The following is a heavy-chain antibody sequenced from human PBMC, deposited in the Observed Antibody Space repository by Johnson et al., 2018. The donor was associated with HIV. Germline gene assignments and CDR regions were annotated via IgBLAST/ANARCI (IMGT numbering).Heavy chain of an antibody. V-gene: IGHV3-20*04. CDR2: INWSGGGT. Sequence: VQLVESGGDVVRPGGSLRISCVASGFKLYEYDVSWVRQVPGKGLEWVSVINWSGGGTAYADSVKGRFTVSTDNAKNSLFLHMNSLRAEDTALYSCARVGVDDAFDFWGQGTMVTVSS. D-gene: IGHD2-15*01. CDR1: GFKLYEYD. J-gene: IGHJ3*01. CDR3: ARVGVDDAFDF.